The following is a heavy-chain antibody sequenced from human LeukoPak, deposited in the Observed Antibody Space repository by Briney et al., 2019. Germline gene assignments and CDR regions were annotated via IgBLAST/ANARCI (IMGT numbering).Heavy chain of an antibody. D-gene: IGHD6-19*01. CDR1: GFTFSDYY. CDR3: ARDTSGCPHDY. Sequence: GGSLRLSCAASGFTFSDYYMSWIRQVPGKGLEWVSYIGRSGTTIHYADSVKGRFTISWDNAKKSLYLQMNSLRAEDTAVYYCARDTSGCPHDYWGQGTLVTVSS. V-gene: IGHV3-11*04. CDR2: IGRSGTTI. J-gene: IGHJ4*02.